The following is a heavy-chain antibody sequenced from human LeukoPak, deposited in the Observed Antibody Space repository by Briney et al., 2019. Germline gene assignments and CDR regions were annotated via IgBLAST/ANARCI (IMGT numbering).Heavy chain of an antibody. J-gene: IGHJ4*02. V-gene: IGHV1-18*01. CDR1: GYTFTSYG. D-gene: IGHD3-22*01. CDR2: ISAYNGNT. Sequence: ASVKVSCKASGYTFTSYGISWVRQAPGQGLEWMGWISAYNGNTNYAQKLQGRVTMTTDTSTSTAYMELRSLRSDDTAVYYCARDTYYYDSSGSHYWGQGTLVTVSS. CDR3: ARDTYYYDSSGSHY.